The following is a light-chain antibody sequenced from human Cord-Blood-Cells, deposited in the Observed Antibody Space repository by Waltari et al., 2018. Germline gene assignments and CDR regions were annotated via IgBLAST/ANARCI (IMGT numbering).Light chain of an antibody. Sequence: QSALTQPASVSGSPGQSLTISCTGTISDVGGHNYVSWYQQHPGKAPKLMIYDVSNRPSGVSNRFSGSKSGNTASLTISGLQAEDEADYYCSSYTSSSTYVFGTGTKVTVL. V-gene: IGLV2-14*01. CDR3: SSYTSSSTYV. CDR2: DVS. J-gene: IGLJ1*01. CDR1: ISDVGGHNY.